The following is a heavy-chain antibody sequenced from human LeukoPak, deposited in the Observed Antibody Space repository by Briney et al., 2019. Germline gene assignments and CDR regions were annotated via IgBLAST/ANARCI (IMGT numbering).Heavy chain of an antibody. CDR2: INHNGETI. Sequence: GGSLRLSCAASGFTFSNYVMSWVRQAPGKGLEWVSYINHNGETIFYPDFVKGRFTISRDNAKNSLHLQMNSLRDEDTAVYYCARDNDWAFDYWGQGTLVTVSS. D-gene: IGHD3-9*01. CDR3: ARDNDWAFDY. CDR1: GFTFSNYV. J-gene: IGHJ4*02. V-gene: IGHV3-48*02.